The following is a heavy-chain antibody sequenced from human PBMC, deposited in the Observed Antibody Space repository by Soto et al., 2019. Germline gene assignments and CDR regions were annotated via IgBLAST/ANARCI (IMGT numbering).Heavy chain of an antibody. CDR3: ARHGGSPTRVGAFDI. D-gene: IGHD1-26*01. CDR2: IIPIFGTA. V-gene: IGHV1-69*13. Sequence: SVKVSCKASGGTFSSYAISWVRQAPGQGLEWMGGIIPIFGTANYAQKFQGRVTITADESTSTAYMELSSLRSEDTAVYYCARHGGSPTRVGAFDIWGQGTMVTVSS. J-gene: IGHJ3*02. CDR1: GGTFSSYA.